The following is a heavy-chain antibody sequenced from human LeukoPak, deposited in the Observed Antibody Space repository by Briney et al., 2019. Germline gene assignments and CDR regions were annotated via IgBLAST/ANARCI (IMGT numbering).Heavy chain of an antibody. CDR1: GYTLTELS. D-gene: IGHD3-22*01. CDR3: ATDPYDSSAPTGGGFAFDI. CDR2: FDPEDGET. J-gene: IGHJ3*02. V-gene: IGHV1-24*01. Sequence: ASVKVSCKVSGYTLTELSMHWVRQAPGKGLEWMGGFDPEDGETIYAQKSQGRVTMTEDTSTDTAYMELSSLRSEDTAVYYCATDPYDSSAPTGGGFAFDIWGQGTMVTVSS.